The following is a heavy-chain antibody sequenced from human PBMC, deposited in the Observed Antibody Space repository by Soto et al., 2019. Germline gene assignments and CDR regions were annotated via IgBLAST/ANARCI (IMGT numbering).Heavy chain of an antibody. CDR3: ARVALGYDYADV. V-gene: IGHV1-46*02. CDR1: GYTFNAFY. D-gene: IGHD4-17*01. J-gene: IGHJ6*02. CDR2: INTSGDGT. Sequence: GASVKVSCKPFGYTFNAFYMHWVGQAPGQGLEWMGVINTSGDGTSYAQKFQGRVTMTRDTSTSTVYMELSSLRSEDTAVYYCARVALGYDYADVWGQGTTVTVSS.